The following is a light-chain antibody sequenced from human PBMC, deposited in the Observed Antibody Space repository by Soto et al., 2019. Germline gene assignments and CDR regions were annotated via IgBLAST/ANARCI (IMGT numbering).Light chain of an antibody. CDR3: AAWDDSLNGQEV. CDR1: SSNIGSNT. Sequence: QSVLTQPPSASGTPGLRVTISCSGSSSNIGSNTVNWYKQLPGTAPKLLIYFNNQRPSGVPDRFSGSKSGTSASLAISGLQSEDEADSYCAAWDDSLNGQEVFGGGTKLTVL. V-gene: IGLV1-44*01. J-gene: IGLJ2*01. CDR2: FNN.